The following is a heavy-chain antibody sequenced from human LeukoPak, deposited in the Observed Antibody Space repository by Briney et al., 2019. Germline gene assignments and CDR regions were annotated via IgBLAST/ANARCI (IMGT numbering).Heavy chain of an antibody. Sequence: PSETLSLTCTVSGGSISSGGYSWSWIRQHPGKGLEWIGYIYYSGSTYYNPSLKSRVTISVDTSKNQFSLKLSSVTAADTAVYYCARGNGSGSYPTRYGMDVWGQGTTVTVSS. J-gene: IGHJ6*02. CDR3: ARGNGSGSYPTRYGMDV. D-gene: IGHD3-10*01. V-gene: IGHV4-31*03. CDR1: GGSISSGGYS. CDR2: IYYSGST.